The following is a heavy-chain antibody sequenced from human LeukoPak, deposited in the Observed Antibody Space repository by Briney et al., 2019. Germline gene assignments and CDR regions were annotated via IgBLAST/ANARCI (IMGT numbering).Heavy chain of an antibody. CDR1: GDSISSYY. D-gene: IGHD3-22*01. Sequence: SETLSLTCIVSGDSISSYYWSWIRQPPGKGLEWIGYIYYSGSTNYNPSLKSRVTISVDTSKNHFSLKLSSVTAADTAVYYCARGQWLPVFDFWGQGTLVTVSS. CDR3: ARGQWLPVFDF. CDR2: IYYSGST. J-gene: IGHJ4*02. V-gene: IGHV4-59*01.